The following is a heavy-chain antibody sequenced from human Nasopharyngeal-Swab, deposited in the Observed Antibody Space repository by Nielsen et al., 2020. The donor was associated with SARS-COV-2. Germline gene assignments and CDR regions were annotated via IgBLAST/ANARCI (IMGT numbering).Heavy chain of an antibody. J-gene: IGHJ6*02. Sequence: SETLSLTCAVYGGSFSGYHWSWIRQPPGKGLEWIGHIYYSGSPNYKPSLKSRVTISVDTSKNQFSLKLNSVTAADTAVYYCASIVGAVGTIAMDVWGQGTTVTVSS. D-gene: IGHD6-13*01. CDR2: IYYSGSP. CDR1: GGSFSGYH. V-gene: IGHV4-59*01. CDR3: ASIVGAVGTIAMDV.